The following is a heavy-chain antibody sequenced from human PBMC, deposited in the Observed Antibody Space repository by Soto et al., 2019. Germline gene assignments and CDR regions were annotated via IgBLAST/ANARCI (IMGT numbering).Heavy chain of an antibody. CDR2: VSSGGGAT. Sequence: EVHLAESGGRLVQPGGSLRLSCAASGFTFNNHAMTWVRQAPGKGLEWVATVSSGGGATYYADSLKGRFTVSRANSKNTVSLHMDSLRADDTARYYCARVRLGFGDLDSWGPGTLLTVSS. J-gene: IGHJ4*02. CDR1: GFTFNNHA. D-gene: IGHD3-10*01. V-gene: IGHV3-23*04. CDR3: ARVRLGFGDLDS.